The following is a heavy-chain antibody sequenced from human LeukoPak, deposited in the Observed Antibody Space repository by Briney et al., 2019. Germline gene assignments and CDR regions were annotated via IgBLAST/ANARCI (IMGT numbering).Heavy chain of an antibody. Sequence: SAVKVSCKASGGTLRRYAISWLRQAPAHGLEWMGRIIPILGIANYAQKFQGRVTITADKSTSTAYMELSSLRSEDTAVYYCARDLGYSGYDLAFDIWGQGTMVTVSS. D-gene: IGHD5-12*01. V-gene: IGHV1-69*04. J-gene: IGHJ3*02. CDR3: ARDLGYSGYDLAFDI. CDR1: GGTLRRYA. CDR2: IIPILGIA.